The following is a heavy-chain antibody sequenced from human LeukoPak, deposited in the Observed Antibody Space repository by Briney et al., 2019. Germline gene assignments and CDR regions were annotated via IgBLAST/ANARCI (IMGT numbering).Heavy chain of an antibody. J-gene: IGHJ3*02. Sequence: SVKVSCKASGGTFSSYAISWVRQAPGQGLEWMGGIIPIFGTANYAQKFQGRVTITADESTSTAYMELSSLRSEDTAVYYCARSHTYYDSSGYHAFDIWGQGTMVTVSS. D-gene: IGHD3-22*01. CDR1: GGTFSSYA. CDR2: IIPIFGTA. CDR3: ARSHTYYDSSGYHAFDI. V-gene: IGHV1-69*13.